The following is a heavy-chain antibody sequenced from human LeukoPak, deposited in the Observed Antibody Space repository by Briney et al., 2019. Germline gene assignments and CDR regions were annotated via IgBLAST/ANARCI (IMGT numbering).Heavy chain of an antibody. V-gene: IGHV3-15*01. J-gene: IGHJ1*01. Sequence: PGGSLRLSCAASGFTFSNAWMSWVRQAPGKGLEWVGRIKSKTDGGTTDYAAPVKGRFTISRDDSKNTLYLQMNSLKTEDTAVYYCTTVPSIRGPGAFQHWGQGTLVTVSS. D-gene: IGHD6-6*01. CDR3: TTVPSIRGPGAFQH. CDR1: GFTFSNAW. CDR2: IKSKTDGGTT.